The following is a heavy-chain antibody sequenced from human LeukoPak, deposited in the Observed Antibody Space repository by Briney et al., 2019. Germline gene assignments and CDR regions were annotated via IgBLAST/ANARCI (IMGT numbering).Heavy chain of an antibody. CDR3: ARVFDDYYDSSGYYQYYFDY. CDR1: GFTFGDYG. Sequence: PGGSLRLSCAASGFTFGDYGMAWVRQAPGKGLEWVSGINWNGGSTGYADPVKGRFTISRDNAKNSLYLQMNSLRAEDTALYYCARVFDDYYDSSGYYQYYFDYWGQGTLVTVSS. D-gene: IGHD3-22*01. CDR2: INWNGGST. V-gene: IGHV3-20*04. J-gene: IGHJ4*02.